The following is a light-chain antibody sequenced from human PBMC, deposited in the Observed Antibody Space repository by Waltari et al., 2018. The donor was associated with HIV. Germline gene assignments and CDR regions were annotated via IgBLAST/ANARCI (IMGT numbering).Light chain of an antibody. V-gene: IGLV2-8*01. J-gene: IGLJ2*01. CDR1: SSDVGGYNY. Sequence: QSALTQPPSASGSPGQSVNISCTGTSSDVGGYNYVTWYQQHPGNAPKLIIYEVTERPSGVPDRFSGSKSGNPASLTVSGLQAEDEADYYCSSYAGSNKLVFGGGTKLTVV. CDR2: EVT. CDR3: SSYAGSNKLV.